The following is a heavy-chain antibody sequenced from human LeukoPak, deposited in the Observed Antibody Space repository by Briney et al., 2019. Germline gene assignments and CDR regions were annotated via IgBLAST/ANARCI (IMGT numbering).Heavy chain of an antibody. D-gene: IGHD2-2*01. V-gene: IGHV3-23*01. CDR3: ARDRLEPAAILTYFDY. CDR1: GFTFSSYA. Sequence: GGSLRLSCAASGFTFSSYAMSWVRQAPGKGLEWVSAISATGGTTYYADSVKGRFTISRDNSKNTLYLQMNSLRAEDTAVYYCARDRLEPAAILTYFDYWGQGTLVTVSS. J-gene: IGHJ4*02. CDR2: ISATGGTT.